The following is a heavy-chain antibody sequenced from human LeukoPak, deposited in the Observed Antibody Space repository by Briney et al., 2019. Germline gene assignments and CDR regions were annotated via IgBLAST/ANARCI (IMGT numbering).Heavy chain of an antibody. Sequence: GGSLRLSCAASGFTFSSYAMSWVRQAPGKGLEWVSAISGSGGSTYYADSVKGRFTISRDNSKNTLYLQMNSLRAEDTAVYYCAKGIVGATRKINFFDYWGQGTLVTVSS. D-gene: IGHD1-26*01. CDR1: GFTFSSYA. J-gene: IGHJ4*02. CDR3: AKGIVGATRKINFFDY. CDR2: ISGSGGST. V-gene: IGHV3-23*01.